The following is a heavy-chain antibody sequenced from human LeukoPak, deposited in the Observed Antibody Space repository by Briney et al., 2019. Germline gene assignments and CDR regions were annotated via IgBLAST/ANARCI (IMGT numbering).Heavy chain of an antibody. V-gene: IGHV3-11*01. CDR2: ISSSGSTI. Sequence: GGSLRLSCAASGFTFSDYYMNWIRQAPGKGLEWVSYISSSGSTIYYADSVKGRFTISRDNAKNSLYLQMNSLRAEDTAVYYCARDKGYCSGGSCYLQYYYYGMDVWGQGTTVTVSS. J-gene: IGHJ6*02. D-gene: IGHD2-15*01. CDR1: GFTFSDYY. CDR3: ARDKGYCSGGSCYLQYYYYGMDV.